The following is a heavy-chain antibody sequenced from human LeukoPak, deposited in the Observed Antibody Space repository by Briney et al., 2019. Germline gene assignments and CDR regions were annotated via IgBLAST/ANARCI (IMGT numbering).Heavy chain of an antibody. Sequence: SETLSLTCAVYGRSFSGYYWSWIRQSPGKGLEWIGEINHSESTNYNPSLESRVTISLDTSNKQFSLKLSSVTAADTAVYYCARHGQPYDSSGYYTNWFDPWGQGTLVTVSS. D-gene: IGHD3-22*01. CDR2: INHSEST. V-gene: IGHV4-34*01. CDR1: GRSFSGYY. CDR3: ARHGQPYDSSGYYTNWFDP. J-gene: IGHJ5*02.